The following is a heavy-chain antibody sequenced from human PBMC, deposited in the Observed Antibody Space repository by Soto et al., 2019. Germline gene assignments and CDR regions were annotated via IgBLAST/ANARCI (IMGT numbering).Heavy chain of an antibody. Sequence: EVQLLESGGGLVQPGGSLRLSCAASGFTFSSYAMSWVRQAPGKGLEWVSAISGSGGSTYYADSVKGRFTISRDNSKNTLYLQMNSLRAEDTAVYYCARVSSYYDSSGYYDYWGQGTLVTVSS. CDR2: ISGSGGST. V-gene: IGHV3-23*01. CDR3: ARVSSYYDSSGYYDY. D-gene: IGHD3-22*01. CDR1: GFTFSSYA. J-gene: IGHJ4*02.